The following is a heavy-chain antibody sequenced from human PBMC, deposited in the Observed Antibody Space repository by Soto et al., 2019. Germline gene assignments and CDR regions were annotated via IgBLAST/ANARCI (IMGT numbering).Heavy chain of an antibody. V-gene: IGHV1-69*01. J-gene: IGHJ5*02. Sequence: QVQLVQSGAEVKKPGSSVQVSCKTSGGTFNSYGLSWVRQAPGHGPEWMGQIIPIFGTAKYAQRFQGRLTISADESTSTLYMELSSLRSDDTAMYYCAREKFSNYFDPWGKGTLVTVSS. CDR1: GGTFNSYG. D-gene: IGHD4-4*01. CDR2: IIPIFGTA. CDR3: AREKFSNYFDP.